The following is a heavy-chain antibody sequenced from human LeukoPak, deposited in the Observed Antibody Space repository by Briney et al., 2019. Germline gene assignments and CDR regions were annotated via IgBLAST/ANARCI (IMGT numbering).Heavy chain of an antibody. CDR2: IISSSSYI. Sequence: GGSLRLSCAASRFTFSNYNMNWVRHAPGEGLEWVSSIISSSSYIYYADSVKGRFTISRDNAKNSLYLQMTSLRAEDTAVYYCARGPQGCGYDVFDIWGQGTMVTVSS. CDR3: ARGPQGCGYDVFDI. D-gene: IGHD2-15*01. J-gene: IGHJ3*02. V-gene: IGHV3-21*01. CDR1: RFTFSNYN.